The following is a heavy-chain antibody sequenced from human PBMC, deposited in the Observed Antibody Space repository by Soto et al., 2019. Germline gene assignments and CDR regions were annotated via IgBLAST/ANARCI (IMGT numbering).Heavy chain of an antibody. V-gene: IGHV4-34*01. D-gene: IGHD4-17*01. CDR3: ARGLMTTVTPFDY. Sequence: SETLSLTCAVYGGSFSGYYWSWIRQPPGKGLEWIGEINHSGSTNYNPSLKSRVTISVDTSKNQFSLKLSSVTAADTAVYYCARGLMTTVTPFDYWGQGTLVTVSS. CDR2: INHSGST. CDR1: GGSFSGYY. J-gene: IGHJ4*02.